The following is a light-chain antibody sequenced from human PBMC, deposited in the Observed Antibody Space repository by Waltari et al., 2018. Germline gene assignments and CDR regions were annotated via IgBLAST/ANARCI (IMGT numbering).Light chain of an antibody. CDR1: SSNIGRSS. Sequence: QSVLTQPPSASGTPGQRVSMSCSGSSSNIGRSSVSWYKQVPGTAPKLLIYRNNQRPSWVPARFSGSKSGTSASLAISGLLSYDEAEYYCAAWDDSLSGRFFGSGTKVTVL. J-gene: IGLJ1*01. CDR2: RNN. CDR3: AAWDDSLSGRF. V-gene: IGLV1-47*01.